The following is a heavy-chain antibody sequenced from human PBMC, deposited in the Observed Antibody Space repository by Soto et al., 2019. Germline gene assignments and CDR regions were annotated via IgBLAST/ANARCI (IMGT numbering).Heavy chain of an antibody. V-gene: IGHV3-53*01. CDR1: GGTCGDY. J-gene: IGHJ6*02. CDR3: ARVSIVVVTASRAPVMDV. Sequence: VRSLRVWCGVVGGTCGDYGGWGSKAPGKGLEWVSVIYSGGSTYYADSVKGRFTISRDNSKNTLYLQMNSLRAEDTAVYYCARVSIVVVTASRAPVMDVWGQGTTVTVSS. D-gene: IGHD2-21*02. CDR2: IYSGGST.